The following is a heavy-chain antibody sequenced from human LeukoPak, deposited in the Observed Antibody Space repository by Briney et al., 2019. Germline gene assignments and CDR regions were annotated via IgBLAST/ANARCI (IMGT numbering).Heavy chain of an antibody. D-gene: IGHD5-18*01. CDR3: ASFGYSYGYYFDY. CDR1: GFTFSDYY. Sequence: AGGSLRLSCAASGFTFSDYYMSCIPQAPGKGLEWVANIKQDGSEKYYVDSVKGRFTISRDNAKNSLYLQMNSLRAEDTAVYYCASFGYSYGYYFDYWGQGTLVTVSS. J-gene: IGHJ4*02. V-gene: IGHV3-7*01. CDR2: IKQDGSEK.